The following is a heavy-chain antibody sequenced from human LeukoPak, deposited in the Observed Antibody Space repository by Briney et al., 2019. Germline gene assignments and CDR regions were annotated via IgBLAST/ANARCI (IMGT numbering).Heavy chain of an antibody. Sequence: PGGSLRLSCAASGFTVSSNYMSWVRQAPGKGLEWVSVIYSGGSTYYADSVKGRFTISRDNSKNTLYLQMNSLRAEDTAVYYCARELEAAAGTYWGQGTQVTVSS. CDR2: IYSGGST. V-gene: IGHV3-53*01. CDR1: GFTVSSNY. D-gene: IGHD6-13*01. J-gene: IGHJ4*02. CDR3: ARELEAAAGTY.